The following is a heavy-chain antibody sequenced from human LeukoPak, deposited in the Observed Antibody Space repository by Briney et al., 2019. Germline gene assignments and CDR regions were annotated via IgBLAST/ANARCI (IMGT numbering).Heavy chain of an antibody. Sequence: SETLSLTCTVSGGSISSYYWSWIRQPPGKGLEWIGYIYYSGSTNYNPSLKSRVTISVDTSKSQFSLKLSSVTAADTAVYYCARDTYGGNFDYWGQGTLVTVSS. J-gene: IGHJ4*02. V-gene: IGHV4-59*01. CDR1: GGSISSYY. D-gene: IGHD4-23*01. CDR3: ARDTYGGNFDY. CDR2: IYYSGST.